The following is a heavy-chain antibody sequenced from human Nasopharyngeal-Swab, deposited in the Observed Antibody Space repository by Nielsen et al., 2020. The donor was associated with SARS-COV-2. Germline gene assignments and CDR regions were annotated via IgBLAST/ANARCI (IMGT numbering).Heavy chain of an antibody. CDR2: INHSGST. V-gene: IGHV4-34*01. Sequence: SETLSLPSPVYGGSSGGYYWSWIRQPPGKGLEWIGEINHSGSTNYNPSLKSRVTISVDTSKNQFSLKLSSVTAADTAVYYCARGRTGTTRSLNRFDYWGQGTLVTVSS. CDR1: GGSSGGYY. J-gene: IGHJ4*02. CDR3: ARGRTGTTRSLNRFDY. D-gene: IGHD1-1*01.